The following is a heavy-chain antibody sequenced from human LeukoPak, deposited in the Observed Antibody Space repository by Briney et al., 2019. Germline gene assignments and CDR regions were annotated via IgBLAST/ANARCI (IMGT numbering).Heavy chain of an antibody. J-gene: IGHJ5*02. CDR3: ARCPSPGWFDP. CDR1: GGSISSDDYY. CDR2: IYYTGST. Sequence: SETLSLTCTVCGGSISSDDYYWSWIRQPPGKGLEWIGFIYYTGSTYYNPSLKSRVTISVDTSKNQFSLRLSSVTAADTAVYYCARCPSPGWFDPWGQGTLVTVSS. V-gene: IGHV4-30-4*08.